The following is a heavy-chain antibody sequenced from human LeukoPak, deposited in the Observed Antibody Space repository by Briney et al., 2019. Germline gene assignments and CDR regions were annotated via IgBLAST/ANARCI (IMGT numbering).Heavy chain of an antibody. CDR3: TRTTIPADWYFDL. D-gene: IGHD2-2*01. J-gene: IGHJ2*01. CDR1: GFTFSNYW. V-gene: IGHV3-74*01. Sequence: GGSLRLSCAVSGFTFSNYWMYWVRQAPGKRLVWVARINSDGSSTTYADSVEGRFTISRDNTKSMLHLQMHSLRVADSAVYFCTRTTIPADWYFDLWGRGTLVTVSS. CDR2: INSDGSST.